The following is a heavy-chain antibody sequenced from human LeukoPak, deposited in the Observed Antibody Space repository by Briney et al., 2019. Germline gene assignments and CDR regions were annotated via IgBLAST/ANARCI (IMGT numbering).Heavy chain of an antibody. D-gene: IGHD2-15*01. CDR3: ARGHDCSGGSCLDY. CDR2: IYHSGTT. Sequence: SETLSLTCTVSGYSISSGYYWGWIRQPPGKGLEWIGSIYHSGTTYYNPSLKSRVTISVDTSKNQFSLKLSSVTAADTAVYYCARGHDCSGGSCLDYWGPGTLVTVSS. CDR1: GYSISSGYY. J-gene: IGHJ4*02. V-gene: IGHV4-38-2*02.